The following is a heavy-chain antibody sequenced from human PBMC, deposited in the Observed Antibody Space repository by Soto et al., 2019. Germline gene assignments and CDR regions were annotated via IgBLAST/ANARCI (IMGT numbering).Heavy chain of an antibody. V-gene: IGHV4-59*01. Sequence: QVQLQESGPGLVKPSETLSLTCTVSGGAISSYYWSWIRQPPGKGLEWIGFLFYSGSTSDNPSLKSSVTISIDTSDYQFSLKLNSVNAADTAVYYCASMIGDPVLSFDSWGQGTLVAVSS. CDR3: ASMIGDPVLSFDS. J-gene: IGHJ5*01. CDR2: LFYSGST. CDR1: GGAISSYY. D-gene: IGHD3-10*02.